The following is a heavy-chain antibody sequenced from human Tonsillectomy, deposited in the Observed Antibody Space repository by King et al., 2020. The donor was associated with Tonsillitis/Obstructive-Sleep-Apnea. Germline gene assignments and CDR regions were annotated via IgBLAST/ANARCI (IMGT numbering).Heavy chain of an antibody. D-gene: IGHD1-26*01. CDR3: AGGKVADSFIRVEATTYYYGMDV. Sequence: VQLVESGGGVVQPGRSLRLSCAASGFIFSTYAMHWVRQAPGKGLEWVAVTSYDGSDKSYADSVKGRFTISRDNSNNTLYLQMNSLTTEDTAVYFCAGGKVADSFIRVEATTYYYGMDVWGQGTTVTVSS. CDR1: GFIFSTYA. CDR2: TSYDGSDK. J-gene: IGHJ6*02. V-gene: IGHV3-30*04.